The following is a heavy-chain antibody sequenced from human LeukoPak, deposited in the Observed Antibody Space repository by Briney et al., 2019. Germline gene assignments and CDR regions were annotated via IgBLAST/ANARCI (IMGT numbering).Heavy chain of an antibody. D-gene: IGHD3-3*01. Sequence: SETLSLTCAVYGGSFSGYYWSWIRQPAGKGLEWIGRIYTSGSTNYNPSLKSRVTMSVDTSKNQFSLKLSSVTAADTAVYYCARSKIMIFGVVADFDYWGQGTLVTVSS. CDR2: IYTSGST. CDR3: ARSKIMIFGVVADFDY. V-gene: IGHV4-59*10. CDR1: GGSFSGYY. J-gene: IGHJ4*02.